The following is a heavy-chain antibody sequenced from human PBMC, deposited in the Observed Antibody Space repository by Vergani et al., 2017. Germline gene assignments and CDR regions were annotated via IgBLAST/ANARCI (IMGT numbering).Heavy chain of an antibody. CDR2: IWYDGSNK. CDR3: ARDQVGDGYNPGDY. J-gene: IGHJ4*02. Sequence: QVQLVESGGGVVQPGRSLRLSCAASGFTFSSYGMHWVRQAPGKGLEWVAVIWYDGSNKYYAESVKGRFTISRDNSKNTLYLQMNSLRAEDTAVYYCARDQVGDGYNPGDYWGQGTLVTVSS. CDR1: GFTFSSYG. D-gene: IGHD5-24*01. V-gene: IGHV3-33*01.